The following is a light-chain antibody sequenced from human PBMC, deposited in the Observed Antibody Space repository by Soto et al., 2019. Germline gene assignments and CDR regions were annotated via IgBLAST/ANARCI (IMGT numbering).Light chain of an antibody. CDR3: QQYNNWPPA. J-gene: IGKJ1*01. CDR1: QSVSSN. Sequence: EIVMTQSPPTLSVSPGERATLSCRASQSVSSNLAWYQQKPGQAPRLLIFGASTRATGFPARFSGSGSGTEFTLTISSLQSEDFAVYYCQQYNNWPPAFGQGTKVEIK. CDR2: GAS. V-gene: IGKV3-15*01.